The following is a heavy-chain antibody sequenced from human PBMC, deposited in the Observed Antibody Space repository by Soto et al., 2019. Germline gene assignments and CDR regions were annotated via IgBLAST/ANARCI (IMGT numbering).Heavy chain of an antibody. V-gene: IGHV1-8*01. D-gene: IGHD2-15*01. CDR2: MNPNSGDT. J-gene: IGHJ6*03. CDR1: GYTFTSHD. CDR3: AGGPEYPAGGAKYHFYCMGA. Sequence: QVQLVQSGAEVKKPGASVRVSCKASGYTFTSHDINWVRQATGQGLEWLGWMNPNSGDTGYAQKFQGRVTMTRDTSICTADMELSNLRYEDTAVYFCAGGPEYPAGGAKYHFYCMGAWGEGTTVTVSS.